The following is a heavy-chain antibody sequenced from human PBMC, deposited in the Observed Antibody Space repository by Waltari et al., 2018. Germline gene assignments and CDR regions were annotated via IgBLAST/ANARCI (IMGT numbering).Heavy chain of an antibody. CDR1: GYTITSYD. V-gene: IGHV1-8*01. CDR3: ARDGY. CDR2: MNPNSGNT. Sequence: QVQRVQPGAELKKPGAYVKVSCKAPGYTITSYDINWVRQATGQGREWMGWMNPNSGNTGYTQKFQGRVTITRNTSISTAYIELSSLRSEDPAVYYCARDGYWGQGALVTVSS. J-gene: IGHJ4*02.